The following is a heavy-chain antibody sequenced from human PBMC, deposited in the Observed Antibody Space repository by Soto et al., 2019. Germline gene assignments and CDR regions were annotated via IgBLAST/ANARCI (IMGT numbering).Heavy chain of an antibody. Sequence: PGESLKISCKGSGYIFTSYWIGWVLQMPGKGLEWMGIIYPGDSDTRYSPSFQGQVTISADKSISTAYLQWSSLKASDTAMYYCANRGRRGDYDFDYWGQGTLVTVSS. D-gene: IGHD4-17*01. CDR2: IYPGDSDT. V-gene: IGHV5-51*01. CDR1: GYIFTSYW. J-gene: IGHJ4*02. CDR3: ANRGRRGDYDFDY.